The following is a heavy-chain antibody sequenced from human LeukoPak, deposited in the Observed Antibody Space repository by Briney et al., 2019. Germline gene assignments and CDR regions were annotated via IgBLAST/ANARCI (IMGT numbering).Heavy chain of an antibody. CDR2: ISGSGGST. CDR3: AKLGGDHKYYYYYMDV. CDR1: GFTFGSYA. Sequence: GGSLRLSCAASGFTFGSYAMSWVRQAPGKGLEWVSAISGSGGSTYYADSVKGRFTISRDNSKSTLYLQMNSLRAEDTAVYYCAKLGGDHKYYYYYMDVWGKGTTVTVSS. D-gene: IGHD2-21*02. V-gene: IGHV3-23*01. J-gene: IGHJ6*03.